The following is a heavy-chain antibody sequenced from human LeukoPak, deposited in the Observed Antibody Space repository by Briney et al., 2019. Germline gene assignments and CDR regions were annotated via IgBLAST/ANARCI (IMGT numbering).Heavy chain of an antibody. V-gene: IGHV3-48*01. Sequence: GGSLRLSCVASGFDFSIYGMDWVRQAPGKGLEWVSYISSNSRTVNYADSVKGRFTISRDNDKNSLYLQMNSLRAEDTAVYYCARGGAARPDYWGQGTLVTVSS. CDR1: GFDFSIYG. D-gene: IGHD6-6*01. J-gene: IGHJ4*02. CDR3: ARGGAARPDY. CDR2: ISSNSRTV.